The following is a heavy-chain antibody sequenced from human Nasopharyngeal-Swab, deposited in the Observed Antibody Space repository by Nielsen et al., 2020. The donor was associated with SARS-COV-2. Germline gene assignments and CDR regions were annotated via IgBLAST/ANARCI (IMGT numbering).Heavy chain of an antibody. V-gene: IGHV3-21*01. Sequence: VRQAPGKGLEWVSSISSSSSYIYYADSVKGRFTISRDNAKNSLYLQMNRLRAEDTAVYYCARDRSNWGSYYYYYGMDVWGQGTTVTVSS. J-gene: IGHJ6*02. CDR3: ARDRSNWGSYYYYYGMDV. CDR2: ISSSSSYI. D-gene: IGHD7-27*01.